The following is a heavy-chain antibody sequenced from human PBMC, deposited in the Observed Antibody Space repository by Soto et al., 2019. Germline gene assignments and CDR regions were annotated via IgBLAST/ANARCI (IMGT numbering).Heavy chain of an antibody. Sequence: GGSLRLSCAASGFTFSSYGMHWVRQAPGKGLEWVAVISYDGSNKYYADSVKGRFTISRDNSKNTLYLQMNSLRAEDTAVYYCAKDLTLVLMVYAVDYWGQGTLVTVSS. CDR3: AKDLTLVLMVYAVDY. D-gene: IGHD2-8*01. CDR2: ISYDGSNK. V-gene: IGHV3-30*18. J-gene: IGHJ4*02. CDR1: GFTFSSYG.